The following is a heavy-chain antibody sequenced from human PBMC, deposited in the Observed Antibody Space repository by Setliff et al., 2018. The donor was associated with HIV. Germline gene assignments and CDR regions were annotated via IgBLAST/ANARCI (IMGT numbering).Heavy chain of an antibody. Sequence: SQTLSLTCTVSGNSVSSASYYWSWIRQPPGKGLEWIGYIYYSGTTKYNPSLKSRVTISVDTSKNQFSLKLSSVTAADTAVYYCASEAWTSYRSSSGYYYYYMDVWGKGTTVTVSS. CDR3: ASEAWTSYRSSSGYYYYYMDV. CDR2: IYYSGTT. D-gene: IGHD6-6*01. CDR1: GNSVSSASYY. V-gene: IGHV4-61*01. J-gene: IGHJ6*03.